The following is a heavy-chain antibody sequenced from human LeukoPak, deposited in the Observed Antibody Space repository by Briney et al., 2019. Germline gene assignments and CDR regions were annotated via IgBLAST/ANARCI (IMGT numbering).Heavy chain of an antibody. CDR1: GFSSGSSA. CDR2: ISGSGSYT. J-gene: IGHJ6*02. Sequence: GSLRLSCAASGFSSGSSALGWVRQAPGKGLEWVSSISGSGSYTYYADSVKGRFTISRDNSKNTVYLQMNSLRDEDTAIYYCATRSFYYGMHVWGQGTTVTVSS. CDR3: ATRSFYYGMHV. V-gene: IGHV3-23*01.